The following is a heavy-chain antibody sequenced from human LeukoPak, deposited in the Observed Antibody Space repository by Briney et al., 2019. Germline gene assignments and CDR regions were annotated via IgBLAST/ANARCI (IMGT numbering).Heavy chain of an antibody. J-gene: IGHJ4*02. Sequence: GGSLRLSCAASGFTFSTYSMNWVRQAPGKGLEWVSDISGSGGSTNYADSVKGRFTISRDNSKNTLYLQMNSLRAEDTAVYYCAGRYKWNAGFDYWGQGTLVTVSS. CDR1: GFTFSTYS. CDR2: ISGSGGST. V-gene: IGHV3-23*01. D-gene: IGHD1-20*01. CDR3: AGRYKWNAGFDY.